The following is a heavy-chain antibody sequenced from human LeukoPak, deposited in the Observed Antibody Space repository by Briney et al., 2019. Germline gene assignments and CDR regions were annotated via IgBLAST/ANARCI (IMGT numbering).Heavy chain of an antibody. J-gene: IGHJ3*02. D-gene: IGHD3-10*01. CDR1: GFTFSNYA. CDR3: AKEFNMNREIIRDAFDM. Sequence: PGGSLRLSCAASGFTFSNYAMSWVRQAPGKGLEWVSGLSGSGMTIDYAGSVKGRFTISRDNSKNTLYLQMNSLRAEDTAVYYCAKEFNMNREIIRDAFDMWGQGTMVTVSS. V-gene: IGHV3-23*01. CDR2: LSGSGMTI.